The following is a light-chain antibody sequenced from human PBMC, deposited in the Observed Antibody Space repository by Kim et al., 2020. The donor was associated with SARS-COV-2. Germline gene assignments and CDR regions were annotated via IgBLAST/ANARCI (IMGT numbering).Light chain of an antibody. CDR2: AVR. CDR3: SSYTRSSTNYV. V-gene: IGLV2-14*03. Sequence: QSITISCTGTSSDVGSYNYVSWYQQHPGKAPKLMIYAVRNRPSGVSNRFSGSKSGNTASLTISGLQAEDEADYYCSSYTRSSTNYVFGTGTKVTVL. CDR1: SSDVGSYNY. J-gene: IGLJ1*01.